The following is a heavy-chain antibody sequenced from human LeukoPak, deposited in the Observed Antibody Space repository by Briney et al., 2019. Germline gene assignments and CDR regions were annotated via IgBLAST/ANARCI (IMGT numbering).Heavy chain of an antibody. V-gene: IGHV4-39*02. D-gene: IGHD6-19*01. CDR1: GGSISSSSYY. CDR3: ARESGWYENYGMDV. CDR2: IYYSGST. Sequence: PSETLSLTCTVSGGSISSSSYYWGWIRQPPGKGLEWIGSIYYSGSTYYNPSLKSRVTISVDTSKNQFSLKLSSVTAADTAVYYCARESGWYENYGMDVWGQGTTVTVSS. J-gene: IGHJ6*02.